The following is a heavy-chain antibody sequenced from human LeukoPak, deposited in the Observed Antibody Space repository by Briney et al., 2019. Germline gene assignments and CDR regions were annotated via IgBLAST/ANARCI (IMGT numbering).Heavy chain of an antibody. J-gene: IGHJ6*02. Sequence: SETLSLTCTVSGGSISSYYWSWIPQPPGKGLEWIGYIYYSGSTNYNPSLKSRVTISVDTSKNQFSLKLSSVTAADTAVYYCAAQTFWSGYPPLDYYYGMDVWGQGTTVTVSS. V-gene: IGHV4-59*01. CDR2: IYYSGST. CDR1: GGSISSYY. D-gene: IGHD3-3*01. CDR3: AAQTFWSGYPPLDYYYGMDV.